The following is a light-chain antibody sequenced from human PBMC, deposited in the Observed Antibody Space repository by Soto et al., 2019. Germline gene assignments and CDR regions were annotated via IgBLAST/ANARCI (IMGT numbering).Light chain of an antibody. CDR1: SSDVGRYNL. CDR2: EGS. CDR3: FSYAGSSTLRNWA. V-gene: IGLV2-23*01. J-gene: IGLJ3*02. Sequence: QSALTQPASVSGSPGQSITISCTGTSSDVGRYNLVSWYQQHPGKAPKLMIYEGSKRPSGVTNRFSGSKSGNTASLTISGLQAEDEADYYCFSYAGSSTLRNWAFGGGTKLTVL.